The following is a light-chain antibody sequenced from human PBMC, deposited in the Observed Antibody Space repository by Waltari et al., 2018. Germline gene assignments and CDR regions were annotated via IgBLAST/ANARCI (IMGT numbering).Light chain of an antibody. CDR1: SSVIGRYDI. CDR3: CSYAGNYIWV. J-gene: IGLJ3*02. CDR2: DVS. V-gene: IGLV2-23*02. Sequence: QSALTQPASVSGSPGQSVTISCTGASSVIGRYDIVSWYQQHPGNARRHIICDVSKRPSGVSDRFSGSKSGDTASLTISGLQFEDEADYYCCSYAGNYIWVFGGGTRLTVL.